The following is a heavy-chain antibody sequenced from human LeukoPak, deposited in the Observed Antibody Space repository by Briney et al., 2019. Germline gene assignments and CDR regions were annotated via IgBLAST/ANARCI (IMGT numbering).Heavy chain of an antibody. V-gene: IGHV4-59*01. CDR3: ARTERGRSLNCSGGSCSLSVHYYYMDV. CDR2: IYYSGNT. Sequence: SETLSLTCAVYGGSFSGYYWSWIRQPPGKGLEWVGYIYYSGNTNYNPSLKSRVTISVDTSKNQFSLKLSSVTAADTAVYYCARTERGRSLNCSGGSCSLSVHYYYMDVWGKGTTVTISS. D-gene: IGHD2-15*01. CDR1: GGSFSGYY. J-gene: IGHJ6*03.